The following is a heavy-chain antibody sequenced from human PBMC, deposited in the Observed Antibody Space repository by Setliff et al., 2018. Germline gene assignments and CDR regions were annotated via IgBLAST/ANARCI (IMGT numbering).Heavy chain of an antibody. J-gene: IGHJ4*02. CDR1: GFTFSSYA. CDR3: ASSSGGNYEAYFDY. CDR2: ISYDGTIT. Sequence: PGGSLRLSCAASGFTFSSYAFHWVRQTPGKGLEWVAVISYDGTITHYVDSVKGRLSISRDNSQNTLYLQMNSLSPEDTALYYCASSSGGNYEAYFDYWGQGTLVTVSS. D-gene: IGHD2-15*01. V-gene: IGHV3-30*04.